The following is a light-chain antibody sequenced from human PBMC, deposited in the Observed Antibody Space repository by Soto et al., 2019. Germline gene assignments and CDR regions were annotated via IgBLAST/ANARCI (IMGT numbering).Light chain of an antibody. CDR1: LSLLSSSTNKNY. CDR3: LQYYTTPRT. J-gene: IGKJ1*01. V-gene: IGKV4-1*01. CDR2: WAS. Sequence: DIVMTQSPDSLAVSLGEGVIINCRSSLSLLSSSTNKNYLAWYQQKPGQPPTLLIYWASTRESGVPDRFSGSGSGTDFTLTISGLQAEDVAAYYCLQYYTTPRTFGQGTKVEI.